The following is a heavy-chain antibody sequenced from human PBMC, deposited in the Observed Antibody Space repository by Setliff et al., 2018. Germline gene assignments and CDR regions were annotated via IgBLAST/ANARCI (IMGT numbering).Heavy chain of an antibody. CDR2: IFSSGST. J-gene: IGHJ5*02. V-gene: IGHV4-4*08. Sequence: LSLTCTVSGGSISGYYWSWIRQPPGKGLEWIGYIFSSGSTNYNPSLKSRVTISVDTSRNQISLKLSSLTAADTXVYYCARDQGYCGSASCYALLWFDPWGQGTLVTVSS. D-gene: IGHD2-2*01. CDR1: GGSISGYY. CDR3: ARDQGYCGSASCYALLWFDP.